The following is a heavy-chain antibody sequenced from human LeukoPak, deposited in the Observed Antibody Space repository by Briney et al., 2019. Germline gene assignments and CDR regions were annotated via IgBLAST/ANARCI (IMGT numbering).Heavy chain of an antibody. V-gene: IGHV3-30*03. J-gene: IGHJ4*02. CDR2: ISYDGSNK. CDR1: GFTFSSYS. Sequence: GGSLRLSCAASGFTFSSYSMNWVRQAPGKGLEWVAVISYDGSNKYYADSVKGRFTISRDNSKNTLYLQMNSLRAEDTAVYYCARGGIAARPLSYFDYWGQGTLVTVSS. CDR3: ARGGIAARPLSYFDY. D-gene: IGHD6-6*01.